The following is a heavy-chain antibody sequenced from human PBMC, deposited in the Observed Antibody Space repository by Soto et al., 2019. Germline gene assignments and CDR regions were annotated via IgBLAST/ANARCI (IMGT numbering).Heavy chain of an antibody. V-gene: IGHV5-51*01. CDR1: GYSFTSYW. CDR3: ATESSDWSPPFDY. D-gene: IGHD6-19*01. Sequence: PGESLKISCKGSGYSFTSYWITWVRQMPGKGLEWMGIIFPGDSDTRYSPSFQGQVTISADKSISTAYLQWSSLKASDTAMYYCATESSDWSPPFDYWGQGTLVTVSS. J-gene: IGHJ4*02. CDR2: IFPGDSDT.